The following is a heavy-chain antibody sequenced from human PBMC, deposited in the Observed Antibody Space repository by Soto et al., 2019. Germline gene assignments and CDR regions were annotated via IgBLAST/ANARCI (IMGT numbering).Heavy chain of an antibody. J-gene: IGHJ6*02. CDR1: GGSISSGGYY. V-gene: IGHV4-31*03. Sequence: QVQLQESGPGLVKPSQTLSLTCTVSGGSISSGGYYWSWIRQHPGKGLEWIGYIYYSGSTYYNPSLKSRVTISVDTSKNQFSLKLSSVTAADTAVYYCARVNSYGSYYYYGMDVWGQGTTVTVSS. CDR3: ARVNSYGSYYYYGMDV. CDR2: IYYSGST. D-gene: IGHD5-18*01.